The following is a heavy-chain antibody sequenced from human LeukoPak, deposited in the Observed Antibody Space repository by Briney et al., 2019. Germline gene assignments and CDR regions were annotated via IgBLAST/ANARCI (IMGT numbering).Heavy chain of an antibody. CDR2: IYYSGST. J-gene: IGHJ4*02. Sequence: SETPSLTCTVSGGPISSYYWSWIRQPPGKGLEWIGYIYYSGSTNYNPSLKSRVTISVDTSKNQFSLKLSSVTAADTAVYYCARTKKDILTGYLFDYWGQGTLVTVSS. CDR1: GGPISSYY. D-gene: IGHD3-9*01. V-gene: IGHV4-59*01. CDR3: ARTKKDILTGYLFDY.